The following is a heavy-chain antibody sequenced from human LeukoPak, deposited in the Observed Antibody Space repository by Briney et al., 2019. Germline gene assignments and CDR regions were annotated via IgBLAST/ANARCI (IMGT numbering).Heavy chain of an antibody. CDR2: IYYSGST. CDR3: ARDLGITGTDYYYYMDV. Sequence: SETLSLTCGVYGGSFSGYYWSWIRQPPGKGLEWIGYIYYSGSTNYNPSLKSRVTISVDTSKNQFSLKLSSVTAADTAVYYCARDLGITGTDYYYYMDVWGKGTTVTVSS. D-gene: IGHD1-20*01. CDR1: GGSFSGYY. V-gene: IGHV4-59*01. J-gene: IGHJ6*03.